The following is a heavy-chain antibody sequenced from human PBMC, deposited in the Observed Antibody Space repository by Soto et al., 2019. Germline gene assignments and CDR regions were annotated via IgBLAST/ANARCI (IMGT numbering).Heavy chain of an antibody. V-gene: IGHV1-69*06. D-gene: IGHD2-2*02. J-gene: IGHJ6*02. Sequence: QVQLVQSGAEVKKPGSSVKVSCKASGGTFSSYAISWVRQAPGQGLEWRGGFIPIFGTANYAQKFQGRVTITADKSTSTAYMELSSLRSEDTAVYYCARGSGIVVVPAAIGVYGMDVWGQGTTVTVSS. CDR2: FIPIFGTA. CDR1: GGTFSSYA. CDR3: ARGSGIVVVPAAIGVYGMDV.